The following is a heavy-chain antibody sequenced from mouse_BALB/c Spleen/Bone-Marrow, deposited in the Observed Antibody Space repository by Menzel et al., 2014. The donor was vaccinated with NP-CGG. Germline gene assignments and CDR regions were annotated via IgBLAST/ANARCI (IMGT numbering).Heavy chain of an antibody. CDR1: GFTFNSYG. V-gene: IGHV5-9-2*01. Sequence: EAMLVESGGGLVKSGGSLKLSCAASGFTFNSYGMPWVHQTPEKRLEWVATISGGGSYTFYPDSVKGRLTISRDNAKNNLYLQLSSLRSEDTALYYCARHGYYDQTEVSFIYWVQRTLVTFSA. J-gene: IGHJ3*01. CDR3: ARHGYYDQTEVSFIY. D-gene: IGHD2-4*01. CDR2: ISGGGSYT.